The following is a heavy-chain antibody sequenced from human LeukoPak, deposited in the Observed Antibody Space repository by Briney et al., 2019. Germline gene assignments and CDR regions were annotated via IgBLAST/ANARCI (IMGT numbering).Heavy chain of an antibody. J-gene: IGHJ4*02. CDR1: GYSISSDYY. V-gene: IGHV4-38-2*02. CDR2: FYHSKST. CDR3: ARSGSGSYDY. Sequence: SETLSLTCTVSGYSISSDYYWGWIRQPPGKGLEWIGSFYHSKSTYYNPSLKSRVTISVDTSKNQFSLKLSSVTPEDTAVYYCARSGSGSYDYWGPGSLVTVSS. D-gene: IGHD1-26*01.